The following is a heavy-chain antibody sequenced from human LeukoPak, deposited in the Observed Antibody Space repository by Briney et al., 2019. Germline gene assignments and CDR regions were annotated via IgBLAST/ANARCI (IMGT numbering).Heavy chain of an antibody. CDR3: AKDSASGYPYYVDY. CDR2: ISGSGGST. J-gene: IGHJ4*02. D-gene: IGHD5-12*01. Sequence: GGSLRLSCAASGLTFSSYAMSWVRQAPGKGLEWVSAISGSGGSTYYADSVKGRFTISRDNSKNTLYLQMNSLRAEDTAVYYCAKDSASGYPYYVDYWGQGTLVTVSS. V-gene: IGHV3-23*01. CDR1: GLTFSSYA.